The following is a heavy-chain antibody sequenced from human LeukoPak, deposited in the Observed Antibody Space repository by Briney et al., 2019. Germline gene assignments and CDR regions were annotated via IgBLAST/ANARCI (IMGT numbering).Heavy chain of an antibody. J-gene: IGHJ6*02. CDR1: GFTFSSYG. CDR2: ISYDGSNK. D-gene: IGHD6-19*01. V-gene: IGHV3-30*18. CDR3: ANLGDSSFYYYYYGMDV. Sequence: GGSLRLSCAASGFTFSSYGMHWVRQAPGKGLEWVAVISYDGSNKYYADSVKGRFTISRDNSKNTLYLQMNSLRAEDTAVYYCANLGDSSFYYYYYGMDVWGQGTTVTVSS.